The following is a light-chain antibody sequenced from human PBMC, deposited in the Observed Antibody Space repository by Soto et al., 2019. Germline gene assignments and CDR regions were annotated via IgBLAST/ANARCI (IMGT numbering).Light chain of an antibody. CDR3: QQYNSYRT. CDR1: QSISTW. V-gene: IGKV1-5*03. J-gene: IGKJ1*01. Sequence: DIQMTQSPSTLSASVGDRVTITCRASQSISTWLARYQQKPGKAPKLLIYKASSLESGVPSRFSGSESQKEFPLTKSSLQADHFATYDCQQYNSYRTCGQGTKVEIK. CDR2: KAS.